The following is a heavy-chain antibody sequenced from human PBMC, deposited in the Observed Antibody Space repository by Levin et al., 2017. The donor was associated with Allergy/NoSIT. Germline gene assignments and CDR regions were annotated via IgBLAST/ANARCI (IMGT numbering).Heavy chain of an antibody. V-gene: IGHV3-9*01. CDR2: ISWNSGSI. J-gene: IGHJ3*02. D-gene: IGHD2-2*01. Sequence: PGGSLRLSCAASGFTFDDYAMHWVRQAPGKGLEWVSGISWNSGSIGYADSVKGRFTISRDNAKNSLYLQMNSLRAEDTALYYCAKEYHYCSSTSCETLKDAFDIWGQGTMVTVSS. CDR3: AKEYHYCSSTSCETLKDAFDI. CDR1: GFTFDDYA.